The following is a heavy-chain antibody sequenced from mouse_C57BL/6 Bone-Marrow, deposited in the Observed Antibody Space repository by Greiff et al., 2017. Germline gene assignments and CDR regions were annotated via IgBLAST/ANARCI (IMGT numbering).Heavy chain of an antibody. CDR1: GYTFTSYW. J-gene: IGHJ4*01. D-gene: IGHD5-1-1*01. CDR2: IDPSDSYT. V-gene: IGHV1-59*01. Sequence: VQLQQPGAELVRPGTSVKLSCKASGYTFTSYWMHWVKQRPGQGLEWIGVIDPSDSYTNYNQKFKGKATLTVDTSSSTAYMQLSSLTSEDSAVYYCARDTKAMDYWGQGTSVTVSS. CDR3: ARDTKAMDY.